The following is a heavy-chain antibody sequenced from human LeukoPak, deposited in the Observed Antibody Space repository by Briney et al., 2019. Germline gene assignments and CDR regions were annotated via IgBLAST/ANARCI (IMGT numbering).Heavy chain of an antibody. J-gene: IGHJ5*02. CDR1: GYTFTSYY. D-gene: IGHD6-13*01. Sequence: ASVKVSCKASGYTFTSYYMHWVRQAPGQGLGWMGIINPSGGGTSYAQKFQGRVTMTRDTSTSTVYMELSSLRSEDTAVYYCARGPAAGKTYNWFDPWGQGTLVTVSS. CDR2: INPSGGGT. V-gene: IGHV1-46*01. CDR3: ARGPAAGKTYNWFDP.